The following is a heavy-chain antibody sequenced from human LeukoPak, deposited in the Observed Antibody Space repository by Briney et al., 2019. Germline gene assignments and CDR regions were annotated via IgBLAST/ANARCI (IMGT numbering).Heavy chain of an antibody. V-gene: IGHV1-2*02. CDR3: ARLGLTVTSDIDW. CDR2: INPYSGGT. Sequence: ASVKVSCKASGSTFIDYYIHWVRQAPGQGLEWVGWINPYSGGTNYAQKFQGRVTMTRDTSISTAYMELNSLRSDDTAVYYCARLGLTVTSDIDWWGQGTLVTVSS. D-gene: IGHD4-17*01. J-gene: IGHJ4*02. CDR1: GSTFIDYY.